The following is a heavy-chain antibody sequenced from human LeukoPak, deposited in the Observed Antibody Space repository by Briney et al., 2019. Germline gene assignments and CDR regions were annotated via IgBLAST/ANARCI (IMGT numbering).Heavy chain of an antibody. J-gene: IGHJ4*02. CDR3: ARGRYSSGWSTLFY. CDR2: INPNSGGT. V-gene: IGHV1-2*06. CDR1: GYTFTGYY. D-gene: IGHD6-19*01. Sequence: ASVKVSCKASGYTFTGYYMHWVRQAPGQGLEWMGRINPNSGGTNYAQKFQGRVTMTRDTSISTAYMELSRLRSDDTAVYCCARGRYSSGWSTLFYWGQGTLVTVSS.